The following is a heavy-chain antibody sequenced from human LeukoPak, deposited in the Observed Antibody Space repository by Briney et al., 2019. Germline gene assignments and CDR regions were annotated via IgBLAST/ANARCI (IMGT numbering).Heavy chain of an antibody. Sequence: SETLSLTCAVSGYSISSGYYWGWIRQPPGKGLEWIGSIYHSGSTNYNPSLKSRVTISVDTSKNQFSLKLSSVTAADTAVYYCARTGRDGYNLDYYYYMDAWGKGTTVTVSS. D-gene: IGHD5-24*01. CDR2: IYHSGST. V-gene: IGHV4-38-2*01. CDR3: ARTGRDGYNLDYYYYMDA. J-gene: IGHJ6*03. CDR1: GYSISSGYY.